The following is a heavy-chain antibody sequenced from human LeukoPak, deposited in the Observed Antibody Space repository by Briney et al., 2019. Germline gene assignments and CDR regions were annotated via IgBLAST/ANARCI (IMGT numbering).Heavy chain of an antibody. Sequence: SQTLSLTCTVSGGSISSGGYYWSWIRQHPGKSLEWIGYIYYSGSTYYNPSLKSRVTISVDTSKNQFSLKLSSVTAADTAVYYCVRVAAAGQTYYYYYMDVWGKGTTVTVSS. V-gene: IGHV4-31*03. CDR3: VRVAAAGQTYYYYYMDV. CDR2: IYYSGST. CDR1: GGSISSGGYY. D-gene: IGHD6-13*01. J-gene: IGHJ6*03.